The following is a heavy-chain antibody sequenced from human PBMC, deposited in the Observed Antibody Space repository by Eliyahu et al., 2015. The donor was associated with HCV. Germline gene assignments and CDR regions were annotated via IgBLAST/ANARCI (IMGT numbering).Heavy chain of an antibody. CDR2: IRSAGYGGTV. J-gene: IGHJ4*02. Sequence: EVQLVESGGGLVREGQSLRLSXTSSGFNFGDHAMNWVRQAPGXGLGWVGFIRSAGYGGTVEYAASMRSRFTISRDDSKNIAYLQMNSLRTEDTAIYYCARAFYSSGWPLDYWGQGTLVTVSS. CDR3: ARAFYSSGWPLDY. CDR1: GFNFGDHA. D-gene: IGHD6-19*01. V-gene: IGHV3-49*04.